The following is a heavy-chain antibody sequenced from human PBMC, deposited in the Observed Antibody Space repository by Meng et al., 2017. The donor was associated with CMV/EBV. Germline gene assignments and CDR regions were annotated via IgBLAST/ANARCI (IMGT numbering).Heavy chain of an antibody. D-gene: IGHD3-3*01. Sequence: SVKVSCKASGGTFSSYAISWVRQAPGQGLEWMGGIIPILGIANYAQKFQGRVTITADKSTSTAYTELSSLRSEDTAVYYCARPRFTIFGVAPGWGGYYYGMDVWGQGTTVTVSS. CDR3: ARPRFTIFGVAPGWGGYYYGMDV. V-gene: IGHV1-69*10. J-gene: IGHJ6*02. CDR1: GGTFSSYA. CDR2: IIPILGIA.